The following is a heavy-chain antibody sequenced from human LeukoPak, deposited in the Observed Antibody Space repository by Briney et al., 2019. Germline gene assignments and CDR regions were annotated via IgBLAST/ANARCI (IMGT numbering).Heavy chain of an antibody. J-gene: IGHJ4*02. Sequence: GGSLRLSCAAPGFIFNTYWMSWVRQAPGGGLEWVANINEAGTRDYYVESMKGRFTISRDNAKNSLYLQVNSLRAEDTAVYYCARDTQAGYFDLWGQGTLVTVSS. CDR1: GFIFNTYW. CDR2: INEAGTRD. CDR3: ARDTQAGYFDL. V-gene: IGHV3-7*04.